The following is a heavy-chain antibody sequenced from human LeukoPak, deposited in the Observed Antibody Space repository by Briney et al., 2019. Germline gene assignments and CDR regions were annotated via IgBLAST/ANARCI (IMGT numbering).Heavy chain of an antibody. CDR3: ARDSKYYGMDV. V-gene: IGHV3-48*01. J-gene: IGHJ6*02. CDR1: GFTFSSYS. CDR2: ISSSSSAI. Sequence: PGGSLRLSCAASGFTFSSYSMNWVRQAPGKGLEWVSYISSSSSAIYYVDSVKGRFTISRDNAKNSLYLQMNSLRAEDTAVYYCARDSKYYGMDVWGQGTTVTVSS.